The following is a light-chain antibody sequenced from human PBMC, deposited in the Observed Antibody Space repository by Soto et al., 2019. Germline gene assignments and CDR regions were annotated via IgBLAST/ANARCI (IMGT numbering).Light chain of an antibody. CDR1: QSISRW. CDR3: QEFETYT. J-gene: IGKJ1*01. Sequence: DIQMTQSPSTLSASVGDRVTITCRASQSISRWLALYQQKPGKVPKLLIYKASNLESGVPSRFSGSGFETEFTLTISSLQPEDFATYYCQEFETYTFGQGTKVDMK. CDR2: KAS. V-gene: IGKV1-5*03.